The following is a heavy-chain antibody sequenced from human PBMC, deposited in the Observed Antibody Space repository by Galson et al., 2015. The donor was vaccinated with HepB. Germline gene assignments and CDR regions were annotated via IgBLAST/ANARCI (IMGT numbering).Heavy chain of an antibody. CDR2: IYYSGST. CDR3: ARGGTGGLSWVSFDY. CDR1: GGSISSYY. J-gene: IGHJ4*02. D-gene: IGHD3-16*01. V-gene: IGHV4-59*01. Sequence: QVQLQESGPGLVKPSETLSLTCTVSGGSISSYYWSWIRQPPGKGLEWIGYIYYSGSTNYNPSLKSRVTISVDTSKNQFSLKLSSVTAADTAVYYCARGGTGGLSWVSFDYWGQGTLVTVSS.